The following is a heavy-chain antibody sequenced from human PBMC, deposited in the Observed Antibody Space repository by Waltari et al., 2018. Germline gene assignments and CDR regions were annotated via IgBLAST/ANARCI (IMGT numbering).Heavy chain of an antibody. Sequence: QQLKSGGGLVRPGGSLRLRWATYDFTFRSSSINWIRQPPGKGLECVSSISSSSSYIYYADAVKGRFTISRDNAKNSLYLQMNSLRAEDTAVYYCARDRSIVGVGWFDPWGQGTLVTVSS. D-gene: IGHD1-26*01. CDR2: ISSSSSYI. CDR3: ARDRSIVGVGWFDP. V-gene: IGHV3-21*01. CDR1: DFTFRSSS. J-gene: IGHJ5*02.